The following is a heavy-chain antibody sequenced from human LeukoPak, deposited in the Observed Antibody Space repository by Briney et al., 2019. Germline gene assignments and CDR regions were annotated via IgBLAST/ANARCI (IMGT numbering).Heavy chain of an antibody. CDR2: IRGDKNDK. V-gene: IGHV3-30*02. CDR1: GFIFSTYG. Sequence: GGSLRLSCAPSGFIFSTYGMHWVRQAPGKGLEWVAYIRGDKNDKYYAASVKGRFTIARDNSKNTLYLQMNSLRAEDTAVYYCGMHDSASVYWGQGSLVTVSS. D-gene: IGHD1-26*01. J-gene: IGHJ4*02. CDR3: GMHDSASVY.